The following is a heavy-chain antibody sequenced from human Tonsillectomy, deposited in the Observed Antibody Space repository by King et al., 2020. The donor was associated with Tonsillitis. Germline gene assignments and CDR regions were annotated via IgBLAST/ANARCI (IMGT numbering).Heavy chain of an antibody. CDR1: GFIFSSYG. CDR3: AKDYYRMYGGIDTLDM. V-gene: IGHV3-30*02. D-gene: IGHD4-23*01. J-gene: IGHJ3*02. Sequence: VQLVESGGGVVQPGGSLKLSCAASGFIFSSYGMHWVRQAPGKGLEWVAFIPYDGSKTYYGDSVKGRFTISRDNSKKTLSLQMNSLRTEDTAVYYCAKDYYRMYGGIDTLDMWGQGTMVTVSS. CDR2: IPYDGSKT.